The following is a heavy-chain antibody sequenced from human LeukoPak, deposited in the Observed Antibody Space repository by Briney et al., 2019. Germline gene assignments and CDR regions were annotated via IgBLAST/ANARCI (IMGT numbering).Heavy chain of an antibody. CDR3: ARYNPDYYDSSGYSHFDY. Sequence: SETLSLTCTDSGGSLSSYFWSWLRQPPGRGLEWVGYIYYSGSTNYNPSLKSRVTISVDTSKNQFSLTLSSVTAADTAVSYCARYNPDYYDSSGYSHFDYWGQGTLVTVSS. V-gene: IGHV4-59*08. D-gene: IGHD3-22*01. CDR2: IYYSGST. J-gene: IGHJ4*02. CDR1: GGSLSSYF.